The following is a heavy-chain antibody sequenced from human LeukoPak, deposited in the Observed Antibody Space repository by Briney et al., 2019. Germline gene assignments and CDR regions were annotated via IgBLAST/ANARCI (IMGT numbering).Heavy chain of an antibody. CDR1: GFTFSRFA. Sequence: PGGSRRLSCSASGFTFSRFAMTCVRQLPGRGLEWVSSISGNVHQTYYADSVKGRFSVSRDNSTNILYLQMDSLRADDSALYYCAKDANYYDSSGYLIPFDCWSQGTLVTVSS. CDR2: ISGNVHQT. CDR3: AKDANYYDSSGYLIPFDC. D-gene: IGHD3-22*01. J-gene: IGHJ4*02. V-gene: IGHV3-23*01.